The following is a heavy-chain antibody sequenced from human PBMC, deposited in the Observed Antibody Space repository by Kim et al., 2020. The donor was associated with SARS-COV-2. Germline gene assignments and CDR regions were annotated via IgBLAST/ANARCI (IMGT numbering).Heavy chain of an antibody. J-gene: IGHJ6*02. D-gene: IGHD2-2*01. CDR2: IDPSDSYT. CDR3: ARRRSYCSSTSCYPYIDYYYYGMDV. Sequence: GASLKISCKGSGYSFTSYWISWVRQIPGKGLEWMGRIDPSDSYTNYSPSFQGHVTISADKSISTAYLQWSSLKASDTAMYYCARRRSYCSSTSCYPYIDYYYYGMDVWGQGTTVTVSS. CDR1: GYSFTSYW. V-gene: IGHV5-10-1*01.